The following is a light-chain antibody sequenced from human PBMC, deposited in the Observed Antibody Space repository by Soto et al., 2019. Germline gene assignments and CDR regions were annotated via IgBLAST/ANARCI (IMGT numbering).Light chain of an antibody. Sequence: QSVLTQPPSASGTPGQRVPISCSGSRSNIGSNSVNWYQQLPATAPKLLMYSDVQRPSGVPDRFSASKSGASASLAISGLQSEDEADYYCAAWDDSLNGVVFGGGTQLTVL. J-gene: IGLJ2*01. V-gene: IGLV1-44*01. CDR2: SDV. CDR3: AAWDDSLNGVV. CDR1: RSNIGSNS.